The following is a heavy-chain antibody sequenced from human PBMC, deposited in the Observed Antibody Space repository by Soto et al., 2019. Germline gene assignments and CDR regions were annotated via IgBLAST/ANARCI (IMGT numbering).Heavy chain of an antibody. Sequence: GASVKVSCKASGGTFSSYAISWVRQAPGQGLEWMGGIIPIFGTANYAQKFQGRVTITADESTSTAYMELSSLRSEDTAVYYCAIGTRYFDWPGWFDPWGQGTLVTVSS. CDR1: GGTFSSYA. J-gene: IGHJ5*02. V-gene: IGHV1-69*13. CDR2: IIPIFGTA. CDR3: AIGTRYFDWPGWFDP. D-gene: IGHD3-9*01.